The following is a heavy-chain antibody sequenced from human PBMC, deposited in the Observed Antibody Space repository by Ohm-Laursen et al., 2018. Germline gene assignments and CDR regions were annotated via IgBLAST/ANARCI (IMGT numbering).Heavy chain of an antibody. Sequence: SVKVSCNASGYTFTSYGISWVRQAPGQGLEWMGWISAYNGNTNYAQKLQGRVTMTTDTSTSTAYMELRSLRSDDTAVYYCARDEPPNYYDSSGYYYRRYFQHWGQGTLVTVSS. CDR3: ARDEPPNYYDSSGYYYRRYFQH. D-gene: IGHD3-22*01. J-gene: IGHJ1*01. V-gene: IGHV1-18*01. CDR1: GYTFTSYG. CDR2: ISAYNGNT.